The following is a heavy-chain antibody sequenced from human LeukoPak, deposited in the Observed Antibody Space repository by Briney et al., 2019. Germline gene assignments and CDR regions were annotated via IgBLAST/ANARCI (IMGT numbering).Heavy chain of an antibody. CDR1: GGSISSSSYY. CDR3: ARGYSSSWPSH. J-gene: IGHJ4*02. Sequence: SETLSLTCTVSGGSISSSSYYWGWIRQPPGKGLEWIGSIYYSGSTYYNPSLKSRVTISVDTSKNQFSLKLSSVTAADTAVYYCARGYSSSWPSHWGQGTLVTVSS. CDR2: IYYSGST. D-gene: IGHD6-13*01. V-gene: IGHV4-39*01.